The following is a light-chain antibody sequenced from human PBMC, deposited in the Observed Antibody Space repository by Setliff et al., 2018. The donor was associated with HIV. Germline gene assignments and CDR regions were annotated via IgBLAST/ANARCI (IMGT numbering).Light chain of an antibody. CDR3: QVWDSSTLYV. CDR1: NIGTKS. CDR2: NNN. Sequence: SYELTQPSSVSVAPRETASITCGGSNIGTKSVHWYQQRPGQAPCLVVYNNNARPSGIPERFSGSNSGDTATLTISGVEAGDEADYYCQVWDSSTLYVFGTGTKVTVL. V-gene: IGLV3-21*02. J-gene: IGLJ1*01.